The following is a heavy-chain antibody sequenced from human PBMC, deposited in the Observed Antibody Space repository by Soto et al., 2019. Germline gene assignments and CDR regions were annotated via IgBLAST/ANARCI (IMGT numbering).Heavy chain of an antibody. V-gene: IGHV1-2*02. CDR2: INPKSGDT. CDR1: RYTFPGYY. D-gene: IGHD1-26*01. Sequence: ASAKVSYKDSRYTFPGYYIHSVRQAPGQGLEWMGWINPKSGDTNYAQKFQGRVSMTRDTSITTAYMEVSKLKSDDTAVYYCARGSPRMGALPTYWGQGTLVTVSS. CDR3: ARGSPRMGALPTY. J-gene: IGHJ4*02.